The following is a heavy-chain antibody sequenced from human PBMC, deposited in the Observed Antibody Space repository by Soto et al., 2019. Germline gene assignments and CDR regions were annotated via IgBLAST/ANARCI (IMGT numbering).Heavy chain of an antibody. Sequence: LGESLKISCRTSGYKFTSYWIAWVRQMPGKGLEWMGIIFPSDSDTRYSPSFQGQVTISADRSTSTVFLQWASLKASDTAVYFCARKDKSGYFNWFGPWGQGTLVTVSS. CDR1: GYKFTSYW. J-gene: IGHJ5*02. D-gene: IGHD3-22*01. CDR3: ARKDKSGYFNWFGP. CDR2: IFPSDSDT. V-gene: IGHV5-51*01.